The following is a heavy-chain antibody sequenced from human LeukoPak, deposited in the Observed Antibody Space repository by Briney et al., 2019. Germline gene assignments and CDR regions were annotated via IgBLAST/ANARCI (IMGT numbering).Heavy chain of an antibody. Sequence: SETLSLTCTVSGGSITSYYWSWIRQPPGKGLEWIASLDYSGSTNYNPSLKSRVTISVDTSKNQFSLKLSSVTAADTAVYYCARSPISAPPFVYWGQGTLVTVSS. CDR1: GGSITSYY. D-gene: IGHD1-14*01. J-gene: IGHJ4*02. V-gene: IGHV4-59*08. CDR2: LDYSGST. CDR3: ARSPISAPPFVY.